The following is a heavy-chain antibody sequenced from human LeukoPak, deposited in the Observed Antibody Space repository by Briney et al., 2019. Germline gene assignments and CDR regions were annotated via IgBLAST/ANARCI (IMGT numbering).Heavy chain of an antibody. D-gene: IGHD3-9*01. CDR1: GFTFSSYN. Sequence: GGSLRLSCAASGFTFSSYNMNWVRQAPGKGLEWVSSITSGSSYIDYADSVKGRFTISRDNAKNSLYLQITSLRAEDTAVYYCARDIWLDYWGQGTLVTVSS. J-gene: IGHJ4*02. V-gene: IGHV3-21*01. CDR3: ARDIWLDY. CDR2: ITSGSSYI.